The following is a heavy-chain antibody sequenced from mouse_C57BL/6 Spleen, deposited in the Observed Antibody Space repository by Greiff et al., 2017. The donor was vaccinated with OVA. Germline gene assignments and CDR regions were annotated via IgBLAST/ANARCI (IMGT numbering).Heavy chain of an antibody. CDR2: INPSNGGT. CDR3: AKSPRGYYFDY. J-gene: IGHJ2*01. V-gene: IGHV1-53*01. CDR1: GYTFTSYW. Sequence: VQLQQPGTELVKPGASVKLSCKASGYTFTSYWMHWVKQRPGQGLEWIGNINPSNGGTNYNEKFKSKATLTVDKSSSTASMPLSSLTSEDSAVDYCAKSPRGYYFDYWGQGTTLTVSS.